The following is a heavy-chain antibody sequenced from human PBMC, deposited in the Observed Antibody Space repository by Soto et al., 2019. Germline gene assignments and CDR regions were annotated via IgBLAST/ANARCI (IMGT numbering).Heavy chain of an antibody. CDR2: ISSSSSYI. Sequence: SGSVRLACAASGFTLSSYSMNWVRQAPGKGLEWVSSISSSSSYIYYADSVKGRFTISRDNAKNSLYLQMNSLRAEDTAVYYCARDRPLGYGSGSDYHRYRIYVRRQRTSVIVSS. D-gene: IGHD3-10*01. CDR1: GFTLSSYS. J-gene: IGHJ6*01. V-gene: IGHV3-21*01. CDR3: ARDRPLGYGSGSDYHRYRIYV.